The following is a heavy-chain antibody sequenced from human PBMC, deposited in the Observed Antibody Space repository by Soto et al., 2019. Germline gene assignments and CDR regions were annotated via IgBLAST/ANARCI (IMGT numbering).Heavy chain of an antibody. CDR3: ARLLPAASRGNYYYYGMDV. V-gene: IGHV5-51*01. CDR2: IYPGDSDT. D-gene: IGHD2-2*01. Sequence: PGESLKISCKGSGYSFTSYWIGWLRQMPGKGLEWMGIIYPGDSDTRYSPSFQGQVTISADKSISTAYLQWSSLKASDTAMYYCARLLPAASRGNYYYYGMDVWGQGTTVTVSS. J-gene: IGHJ6*02. CDR1: GYSFTSYW.